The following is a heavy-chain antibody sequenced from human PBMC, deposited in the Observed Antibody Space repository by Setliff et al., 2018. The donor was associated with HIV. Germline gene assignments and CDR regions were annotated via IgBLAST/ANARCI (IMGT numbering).Heavy chain of an antibody. D-gene: IGHD3-16*01. J-gene: IGHJ4*02. CDR1: KFSVSDSY. CDR3: VRGETYAHWPKGDY. CDR2: VHNTDT. Sequence: GGSLRLSCVASKFSVSDSYMGWVRQAPGKGLEWVSFVHNTDTYYANSVKGRFTISRDNSKTMVFLRMNSLRPEDSAMYYCVRGETYAHWPKGDYWGQGTLVT. V-gene: IGHV3-53*01.